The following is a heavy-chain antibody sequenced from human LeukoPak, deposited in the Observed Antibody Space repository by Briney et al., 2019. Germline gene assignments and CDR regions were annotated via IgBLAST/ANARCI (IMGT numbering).Heavy chain of an antibody. V-gene: IGHV4-59*01. J-gene: IGHJ6*02. CDR2: IYYSGST. D-gene: IGHD2-15*01. CDR3: ARDCSGGSCYLYGMDV. Sequence: PSETLSLTCTVSGGSISSYYWSGIRQPPGKGLEWIGYIYYSGSTNYNPSLKSRVTISVDTSKNQFSLKLSSVTAADTAVYYCARDCSGGSCYLYGMDVWGQGTTVTVSS. CDR1: GGSISSYY.